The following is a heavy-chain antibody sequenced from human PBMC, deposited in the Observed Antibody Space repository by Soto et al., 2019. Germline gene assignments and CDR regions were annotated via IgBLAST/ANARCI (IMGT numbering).Heavy chain of an antibody. D-gene: IGHD3-16*01. CDR1: GGSISSGDYY. CDR3: ARWRDDYVWGSQFDY. J-gene: IGHJ4*02. V-gene: IGHV4-30-4*01. CDR2: IYYSGST. Sequence: QVQLQESGPGLVKPSQTLSLTCTVSGGSISSGDYYWSWIRQPPGKGLEWIGYIYYSGSTYYNPSLKSRVTISVDTSKNQFSLKLSSVTAADTAVYYCARWRDDYVWGSQFDYWGQGTLVTVSS.